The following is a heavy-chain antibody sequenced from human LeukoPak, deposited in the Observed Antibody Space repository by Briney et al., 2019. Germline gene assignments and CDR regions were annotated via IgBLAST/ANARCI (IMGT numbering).Heavy chain of an antibody. J-gene: IGHJ6*02. CDR3: ARAFIATVYYYYYGMDV. V-gene: IGHV1-69*13. CDR2: IIPIFGAA. CDR1: GGTFSSYA. D-gene: IGHD6-13*01. Sequence: SVTVSCTASGGTFSSYAISWVRQAPGQGLEWMGGIIPIFGAANYAQKFQGRVTITADESTSTAYMELSSLRSEDTAVYYCARAFIATVYYYYYGMDVWGQGTTVTVSS.